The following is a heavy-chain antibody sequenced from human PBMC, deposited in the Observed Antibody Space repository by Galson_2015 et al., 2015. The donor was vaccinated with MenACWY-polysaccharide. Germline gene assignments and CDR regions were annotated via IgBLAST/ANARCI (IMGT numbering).Heavy chain of an antibody. CDR1: GFTFSSYS. V-gene: IGHV3-21*01. D-gene: IGHD1-7*01. Sequence: SLRLSCAASGFTFSSYSMNWVRQAPGKGLEWVSSISSSSSYIYYADSVKGRFTISRDNAKNSLYLQMNSLRAEDTAVYYCATEAEELELGYWGQGTLVTVSS. J-gene: IGHJ4*02. CDR3: ATEAEELELGY. CDR2: ISSSSSYI.